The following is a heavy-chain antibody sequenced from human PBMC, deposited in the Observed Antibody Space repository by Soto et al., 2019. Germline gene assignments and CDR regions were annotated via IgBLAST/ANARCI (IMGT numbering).Heavy chain of an antibody. CDR2: IYWDDDK. Sequence: QITLKESGPTLVKPTQTLTLTCTFSGFSLSTSGVGVAWIRQPPGKALEWLALIYWDDDKSYRPSLESRLTITKDTSKTQVVLTMTNMASVDTATYYCAYLPCSGGSCYWFSFSGMDVWGQGTTVTVSS. CDR3: AYLPCSGGSCYWFSFSGMDV. V-gene: IGHV2-5*02. D-gene: IGHD2-15*01. J-gene: IGHJ6*02. CDR1: GFSLSTSGVG.